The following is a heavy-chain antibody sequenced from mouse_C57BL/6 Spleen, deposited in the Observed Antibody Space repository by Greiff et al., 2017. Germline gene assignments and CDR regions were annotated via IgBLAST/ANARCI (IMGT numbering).Heavy chain of an antibody. CDR1: GFTFSDYG. V-gene: IGHV5-17*01. CDR2: ISSGSSTI. D-gene: IGHD2-1*01. J-gene: IGHJ2*01. Sequence: EVKLVESGGGLVKPGGSLKLSCAASGFTFSDYGMHWVRQAPEKGLEWVAYISSGSSTIYYADTVKGRFTISRDNAKNTLFLQMTSLRSEDTAMYYCARSGYYGNFFFDYWGQGTTLTVSS. CDR3: ARSGYYGNFFFDY.